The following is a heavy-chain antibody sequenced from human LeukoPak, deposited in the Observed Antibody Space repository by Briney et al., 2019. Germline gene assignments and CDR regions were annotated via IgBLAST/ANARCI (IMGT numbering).Heavy chain of an antibody. V-gene: IGHV4-59*08. CDR2: IYSSGSA. CDR3: ARHRDYYDT. Sequence: SETLSLTCTVSGASINTNFWSWIRQPPGEGLEWIGYIYSSGSATYNPSLKSRATISGDTSKNQISLKLTSVTAADTAVYFCARHRDYYDTWGQGTLVTVSS. D-gene: IGHD3-22*01. J-gene: IGHJ5*02. CDR1: GASINTNF.